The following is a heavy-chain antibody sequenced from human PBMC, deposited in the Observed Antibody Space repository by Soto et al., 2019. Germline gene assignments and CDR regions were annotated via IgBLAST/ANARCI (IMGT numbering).Heavy chain of an antibody. CDR1: GYTFTSYG. CDR2: ISAYNGNT. V-gene: IGHV1-18*01. D-gene: IGHD2-15*01. J-gene: IGHJ1*01. Sequence: VASVKVSCKASGYTFTSYGISWVRQAPGQGLEWMGWISAYNGNTNYAQKLQGRVTMTTDTSTSTAYMELRSLRSDDTAVYYCARGPVEVLAATIPGFQHWCQGTLVTVSS. CDR3: ARGPVEVLAATIPGFQH.